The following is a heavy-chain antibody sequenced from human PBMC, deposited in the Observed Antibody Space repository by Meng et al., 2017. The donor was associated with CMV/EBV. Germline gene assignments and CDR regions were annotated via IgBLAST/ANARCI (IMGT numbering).Heavy chain of an antibody. D-gene: IGHD5-12*01. CDR1: GFRFDDYG. Sequence: GESLKISCAASGFRFDDYGMSWVRQAPGKGLEWVANIKQDGSEKYYVDSVKGRFTISRDNAKNSLYLQMNSLRAEDTAVYYCAKDQDIVATGGAFDYWGQGTLVTVSS. J-gene: IGHJ4*02. V-gene: IGHV3-7*01. CDR2: IKQDGSEK. CDR3: AKDQDIVATGGAFDY.